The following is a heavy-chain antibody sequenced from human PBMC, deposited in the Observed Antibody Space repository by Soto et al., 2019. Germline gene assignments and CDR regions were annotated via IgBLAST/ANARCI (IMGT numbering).Heavy chain of an antibody. Sequence: PSETLSLTCVVSGYSISSGYYWGWIRQPPGKGLEWIGSIYHSGTTYYNPFLKSRVTISLDTSRNQFSLKLTSVTAADTAVYYCARSLLTSSWYAGSWGQGTLVTVSS. CDR2: IYHSGTT. CDR1: GYSISSGYY. J-gene: IGHJ5*02. D-gene: IGHD6-13*01. CDR3: ARSLLTSSWYAGS. V-gene: IGHV4-38-2*01.